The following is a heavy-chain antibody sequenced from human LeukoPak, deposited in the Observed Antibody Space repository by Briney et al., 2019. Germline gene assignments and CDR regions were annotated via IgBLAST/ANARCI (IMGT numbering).Heavy chain of an antibody. V-gene: IGHV4-34*01. J-gene: IGHJ5*02. CDR2: INHSGST. CDR3: ARGRWGYCSSTSCYRPNWFDP. Sequence: SETLSLTCAVYGGSFSGYYWSWIRQPPGKGLEWIGEINHSGSTNYNPSLKSRVTISVDTSKNQFSLKLSSVTAADTAVYYCARGRWGYCSSTSCYRPNWFDPWGQGTLVTVSS. D-gene: IGHD2-2*01. CDR1: GGSFSGYY.